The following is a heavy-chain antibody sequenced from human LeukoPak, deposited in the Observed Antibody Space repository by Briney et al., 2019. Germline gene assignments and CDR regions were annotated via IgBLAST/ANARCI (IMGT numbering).Heavy chain of an antibody. D-gene: IGHD3-10*01. V-gene: IGHV3-23*01. J-gene: IGHJ6*02. CDR3: AKDRVSTSSRTYYYYYGMDV. CDR1: GFTFSSYA. CDR2: ISGSGGST. Sequence: GGSLRLSCAASGFTFSSYAMSWVSQAPGKGLEWVSAISGSGGSTYYADSVKGRFTISRDNSKNTLYLQMNSLRAEDTAVYYCAKDRVSTSSRTYYYYYGMDVWGQGTTVTVSS.